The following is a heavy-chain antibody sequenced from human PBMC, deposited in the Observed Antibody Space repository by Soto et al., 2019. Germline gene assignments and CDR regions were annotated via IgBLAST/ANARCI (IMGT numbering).Heavy chain of an antibody. D-gene: IGHD3-10*01. J-gene: IGHJ4*02. V-gene: IGHV3-23*01. CDR1: GVTFTSYA. Sequence: GGSLRLSCAASGVTFTSYAMTWVRQVPGEGLQWVTSISKSGDSTYYADSVKGRFTTSRDNSKNTLYLQMNSLRAEDTAIYYCAKGSFGFDYWGQGTLVTVSS. CDR2: ISKSGDST. CDR3: AKGSFGFDY.